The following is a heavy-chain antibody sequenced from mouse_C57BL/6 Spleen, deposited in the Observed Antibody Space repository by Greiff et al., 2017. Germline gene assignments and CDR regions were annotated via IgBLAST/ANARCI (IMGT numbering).Heavy chain of an antibody. V-gene: IGHV5-17*01. CDR1: GFTFSDYG. Sequence: DVKLVESGGGLVKPGGSLQLSCAASGFTFSDYGMHWVRQAPEKGLEWVAYISSGSSTIYYADTVKGRFTISRDNAKNTLFRQMTSLRSEDTAMYYCARYYGLNWYVDVWGTGTTVTVSS. J-gene: IGHJ1*03. D-gene: IGHD1-1*01. CDR3: ARYYGLNWYVDV. CDR2: ISSGSSTI.